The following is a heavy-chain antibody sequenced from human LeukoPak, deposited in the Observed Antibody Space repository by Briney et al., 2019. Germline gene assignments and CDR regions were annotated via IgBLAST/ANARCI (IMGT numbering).Heavy chain of an antibody. V-gene: IGHV1-2*06. J-gene: IGHJ4*02. D-gene: IGHD6-19*01. CDR3: ARERRSSGWYPADY. CDR2: INPNSGGT. CDR1: GYTFTGYY. Sequence: ASVKVSCKASGYTFTGYYMHWVRQAPGQGLEWMGRINPNSGGTNYAQKFQGRVTMTRDTSISTAYMELSRLRSDDTAVYYCARERRSSGWYPADYWGQGTLVTVSS.